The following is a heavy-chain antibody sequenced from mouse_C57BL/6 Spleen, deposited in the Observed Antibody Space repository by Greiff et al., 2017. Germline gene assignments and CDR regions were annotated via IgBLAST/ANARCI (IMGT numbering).Heavy chain of an antibody. CDR3: ARMNSPGFAY. CDR1: GYTFTSYW. V-gene: IGHV1-50*01. J-gene: IGHJ3*01. CDR2: IDPSDSYT. Sequence: QVQLQQPGAELVKPGASVKLSCTASGYTFTSYWMQWVKQRPGQGLEWIGEIDPSDSYTNYNQKFKGKATLTVDTSSSTAYMQLSSLTSEDSAVYYCARMNSPGFAYWGQGTLVTVSA.